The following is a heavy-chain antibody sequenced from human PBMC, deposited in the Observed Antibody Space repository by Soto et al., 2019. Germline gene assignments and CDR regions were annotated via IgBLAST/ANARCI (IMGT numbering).Heavy chain of an antibody. D-gene: IGHD2-21*01. CDR3: ARTVVVVVSNIPDYFDY. V-gene: IGHV4-38-2*01. J-gene: IGHJ4*02. CDR1: GYAIGSGYF. Sequence: ASETLSLTCAVSGYAIGSGYFWGWIRQSPGKGLEWIGGMHNSGRAHYSPSLKSRVSISLDRSKNQFSLKMNSVSAADTAMYYCARTVVVVVSNIPDYFDYWGQGAQVTAPQ. CDR2: MHNSGRA.